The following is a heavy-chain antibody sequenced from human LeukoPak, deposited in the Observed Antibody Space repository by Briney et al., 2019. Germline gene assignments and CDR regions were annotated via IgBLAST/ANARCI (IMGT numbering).Heavy chain of an antibody. CDR3: ARGHPIITIFGVVIRGDGMDV. CDR1: GFTFSSYG. J-gene: IGHJ6*02. Sequence: GRSLRLSCAASGFTFSSYGMHWVRQAPGKGLEWVAVIWYDGSNKYYADSVKGRFTISRDNSKNTLYLQMNSLRAEDTAVYYCARGHPIITIFGVVIRGDGMDVWGQGTTVTVSS. V-gene: IGHV3-33*01. CDR2: IWYDGSNK. D-gene: IGHD3-3*01.